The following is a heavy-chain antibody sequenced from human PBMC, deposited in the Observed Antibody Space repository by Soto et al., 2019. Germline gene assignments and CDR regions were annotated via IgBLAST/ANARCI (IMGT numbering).Heavy chain of an antibody. CDR3: ARGGGDYGGNYFDY. Sequence: QVQLVQSGAEVKKPGSSVKVSCKASGGTFSSYAIGWVRQAPGQGLEWMGGIIPIFGTANYAQKFQGRVTITADESTSKAYRGLSSLRSEDTAVYYCARGGGDYGGNYFDYWGQGTLVTVSS. V-gene: IGHV1-69*12. CDR1: GGTFSSYA. D-gene: IGHD4-17*01. J-gene: IGHJ4*02. CDR2: IIPIFGTA.